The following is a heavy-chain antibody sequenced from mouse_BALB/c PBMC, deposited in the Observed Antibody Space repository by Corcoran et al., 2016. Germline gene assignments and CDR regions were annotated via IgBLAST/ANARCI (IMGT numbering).Heavy chain of an antibody. CDR1: GYTFTNYG. Sequence: QIQLVQSGPELKKPGETVKISCKASGYTFTNYGMNWVKQAPEKGLKWMGWINTYTGEPTYADDFKGRFAFSLETSASTAYLQINNLKNEDAATYFCAREPYAMDYWGQGTSVTVSS. CDR2: INTYTGEP. V-gene: IGHV9-3-1*01. J-gene: IGHJ4*01. CDR3: AREPYAMDY.